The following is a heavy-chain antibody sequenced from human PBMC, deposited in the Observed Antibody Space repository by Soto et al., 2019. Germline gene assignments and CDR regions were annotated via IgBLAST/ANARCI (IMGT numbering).Heavy chain of an antibody. Sequence: ASETLSLTCAVSGGSISSSNWWSWVRRPPGKGLEWIGEIYHSGSTNYNPSLKSRVTISVDKSKNQFSLKLSSVTAADTAVYYCARVGSSSPPYYYYYYGMDVWGQGTTVTVSS. J-gene: IGHJ6*02. D-gene: IGHD6-6*01. CDR1: GGSISSSNW. CDR2: IYHSGST. CDR3: ARVGSSSPPYYYYYYGMDV. V-gene: IGHV4-4*02.